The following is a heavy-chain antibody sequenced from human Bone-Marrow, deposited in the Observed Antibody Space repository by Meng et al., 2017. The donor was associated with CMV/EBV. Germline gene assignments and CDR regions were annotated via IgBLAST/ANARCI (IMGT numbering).Heavy chain of an antibody. D-gene: IGHD6-19*01. CDR1: GFMFSGYS. J-gene: IGHJ4*02. V-gene: IGHV3-21*01. Sequence: GESLKISCAASGFMFSGYSMNWVRQAPGKGLEWVSMISSSSRYIYYADSVKGRFTISRDNAENSLYLQMNNLRVDDTAVYYCATRMGTGYTSDWGQGTLVTGSS. CDR2: ISSSSRYI. CDR3: ATRMGTGYTSD.